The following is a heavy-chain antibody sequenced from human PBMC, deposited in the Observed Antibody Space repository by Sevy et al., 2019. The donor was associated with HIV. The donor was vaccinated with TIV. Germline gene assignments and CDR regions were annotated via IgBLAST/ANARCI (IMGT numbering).Heavy chain of an antibody. CDR2: IKQDGSEK. CDR3: ARDGYDFWSGYYSVFDY. Sequence: GGSLRLSCAASGFSFAWYWMSWVRQAPGKGLEWVANIKQDGSEKYYVDSVKGRFTISRDNAKNSLYLQMNSLRAEDTAVYYCARDGYDFWSGYYSVFDYWGQGTLVTVSS. CDR1: GFSFAWYW. D-gene: IGHD3-3*01. J-gene: IGHJ4*02. V-gene: IGHV3-7*01.